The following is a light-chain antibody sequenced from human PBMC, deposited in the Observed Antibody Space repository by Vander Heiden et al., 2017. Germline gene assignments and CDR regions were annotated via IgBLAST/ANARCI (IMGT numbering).Light chain of an antibody. V-gene: IGKV1-27*01. CDR1: QGISNY. CDR2: AAS. CDR3: PTYTSAPWT. J-gene: IGKJ1*01. Sequence: DIQMTQSPSSLSASVGDRVTITCWASQGISNYLAWYQQKPGKVPKLLIYAASTLQSGVPSRFSGSGSGTDFTLTIRSLQPEAVATYYFPTYTSAPWTFGQGTKVEIK.